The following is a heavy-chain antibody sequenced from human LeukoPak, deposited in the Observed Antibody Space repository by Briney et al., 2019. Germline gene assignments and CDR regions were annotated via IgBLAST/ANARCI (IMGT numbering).Heavy chain of an antibody. V-gene: IGHV3-23*01. D-gene: IGHD6-19*01. CDR1: GFTFSSYA. Sequence: GGSLRLSCAASGFTFSSYAMSWVRQAPGKGLEWVSAISGSGGSTYYADSVKGRFTISRDNSKNTLYLQINSLRAEDTAVYYCAKDFRRRIAVAGTSGWFDPWGQGTLVTVSS. CDR3: AKDFRRRIAVAGTSGWFDP. CDR2: ISGSGGST. J-gene: IGHJ5*02.